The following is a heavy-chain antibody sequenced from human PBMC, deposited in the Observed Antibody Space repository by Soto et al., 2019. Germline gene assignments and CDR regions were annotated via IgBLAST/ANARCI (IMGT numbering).Heavy chain of an antibody. V-gene: IGHV3-23*01. CDR2: ISGSGANT. CDR3: AKDQKGRSNWYDAFDI. Sequence: EVQLLESGGDLVQPGGSLRLSCAASGFTFTTYAMNWVRQAPGKGPEWVSSISGSGANTFYADSVKGRYTISRDNSKNTLYLQMNSLRVEDTAVYYCAKDQKGRSNWYDAFDIWGQGTMVTVSS. CDR1: GFTFTTYA. J-gene: IGHJ3*02. D-gene: IGHD6-13*01.